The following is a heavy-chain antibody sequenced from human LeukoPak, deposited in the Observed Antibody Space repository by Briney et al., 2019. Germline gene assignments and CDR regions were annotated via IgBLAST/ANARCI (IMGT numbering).Heavy chain of an antibody. CDR3: ARGYSLDY. V-gene: IGHV4-28*05. D-gene: IGHD5-18*01. Sequence: PSETLSLICAVSGYSISSSNYWGWIRQPPGKGLEWIGHIYYSGSIYYNPSLKSRVTMSVDTSKNQFSLNLSSVTAADTAVYYCARGYSLDYWGQGTLVTVS. CDR2: IYYSGSI. J-gene: IGHJ4*02. CDR1: GYSISSSNY.